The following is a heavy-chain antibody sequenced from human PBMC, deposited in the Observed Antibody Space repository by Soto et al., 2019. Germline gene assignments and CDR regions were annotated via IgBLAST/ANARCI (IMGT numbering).Heavy chain of an antibody. CDR3: GRGRSGQIVVFY. Sequence: ASVKVSCKASGYSFTGHYIHWVRQAPEQGPEWMGEIGPASGATRYANKFQGRVTMTRDTSITTVYMELNNLSPDDTAVYYCGRGRSGQIVVFYWGQGTPVTDSS. V-gene: IGHV1-2*02. J-gene: IGHJ1*01. CDR2: IGPASGAT. CDR1: GYSFTGHY. D-gene: IGHD1-26*01.